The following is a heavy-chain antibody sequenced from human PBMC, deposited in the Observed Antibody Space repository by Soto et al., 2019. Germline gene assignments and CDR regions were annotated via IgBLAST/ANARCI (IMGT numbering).Heavy chain of an antibody. CDR2: IIPIFGTA. D-gene: IGHD1-7*01. CDR3: ASRDGTTRSDY. CDR1: GGTFSSYA. V-gene: IGHV1-69*13. Sequence: ASVKVSCKASGGTFSSYAISWVRQAPGQGLEWMGGIIPIFGTANYAQKFQGRVTITADESTSTAYMELSSLRSEDKAVYYCASRDGTTRSDYWGQGTRGTVAS. J-gene: IGHJ4*02.